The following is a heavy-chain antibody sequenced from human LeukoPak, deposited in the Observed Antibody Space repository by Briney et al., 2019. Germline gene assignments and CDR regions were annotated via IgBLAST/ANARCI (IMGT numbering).Heavy chain of an antibody. J-gene: IGHJ4*02. CDR1: GFTFSNAW. D-gene: IGHD3-16*01. CDR3: STVGLGVPSFTDY. CDR2: IKSQTDGGTT. Sequence: GGSLRLSCAASGFTFSNAWMTWVRQAPGKGLEWVGRIKSQTDGGTTDYAALVKGRFTISRDDSKKTLYLQMNSLKPEDTAVYYCSTVGLGVPSFTDYWGQGTLVTVSS. V-gene: IGHV3-15*01.